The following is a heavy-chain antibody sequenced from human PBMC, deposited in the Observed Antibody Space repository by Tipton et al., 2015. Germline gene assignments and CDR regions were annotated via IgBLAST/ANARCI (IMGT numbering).Heavy chain of an antibody. Sequence: TLSLTCTVSGGSISSYSWSWIRQAPGKALEWIGDFEYTGSTKYNSSLKSRVTVSVDTSKNQISLKLSSVTAADTAVYYCAKESDYYGSGNFYPFDHWGQGTLVTVSS. CDR3: AKESDYYGSGNFYPFDH. CDR2: FEYTGST. J-gene: IGHJ4*02. D-gene: IGHD3-10*01. CDR1: GGSISSYS. V-gene: IGHV4-59*01.